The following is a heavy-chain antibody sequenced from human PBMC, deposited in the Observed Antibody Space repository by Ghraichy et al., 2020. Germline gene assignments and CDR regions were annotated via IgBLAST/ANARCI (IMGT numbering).Heavy chain of an antibody. CDR2: IYHSGRT. CDR3: ARVADGDFDY. V-gene: IGHV4-4*02. CDR1: GGSFSSTKW. Sequence: SETLSLTCAVSGGSFSSTKWWGWVRQPPGKGLEWIGEIYHSGRTTYNPSLKSRVTLSVDTAKSQFSLRLTSVTAADTAVYDCARVADGDFDYWGQGTLVAVAS. J-gene: IGHJ4*02. D-gene: IGHD4-17*01.